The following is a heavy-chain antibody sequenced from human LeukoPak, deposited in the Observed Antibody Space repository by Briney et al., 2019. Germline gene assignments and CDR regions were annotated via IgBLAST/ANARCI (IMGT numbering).Heavy chain of an antibody. CDR1: GGSFSGYY. Sequence: SETLSLTCAVYGGSFSGYYWSWIRQPPGKGLEWIGEINHSGSTNYNPSLKSRVTISVDTSKNQFSLKLSSVTAADTAVYYCARKYSSGRYLDYWGQGTLVTASS. D-gene: IGHD6-19*01. CDR3: ARKYSSGRYLDY. CDR2: INHSGST. J-gene: IGHJ4*02. V-gene: IGHV4-34*01.